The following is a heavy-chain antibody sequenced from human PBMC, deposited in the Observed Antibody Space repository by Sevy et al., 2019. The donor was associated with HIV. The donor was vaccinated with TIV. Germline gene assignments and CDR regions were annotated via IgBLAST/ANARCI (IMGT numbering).Heavy chain of an antibody. CDR2: ISRTSRTI. Sequence: GGSLRLSCAASGFTFSVYSMNWVRQAPGRGLEWVSYISRTSRTIYYADSVLGRFTISRDNAKNSLYLQMSSLSPEDTAMYYCARAYSGGWPQGAWTDYWGQGTLVIVSS. CDR3: ARAYSGGWPQGAWTDY. D-gene: IGHD6-19*01. V-gene: IGHV3-48*01. J-gene: IGHJ4*02. CDR1: GFTFSVYS.